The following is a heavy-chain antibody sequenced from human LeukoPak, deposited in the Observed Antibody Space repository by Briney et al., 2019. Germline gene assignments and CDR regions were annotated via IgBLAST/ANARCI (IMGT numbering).Heavy chain of an antibody. D-gene: IGHD2-21*01. V-gene: IGHV4-61*02. J-gene: IGHJ3*02. CDR2: IYTSGST. CDR3: ARAPPVFNPAFDI. CDR1: GGSISSGSYY. Sequence: PSETLSLTCTVSGGSISSGSYYWSWIRQPAGKGLEWIGRIYTSGSTNYNPSLKSRVTISVDTSKNQFSLKLSSVTAADTAVYYCARAPPVFNPAFDIWGQGTMVTVSS.